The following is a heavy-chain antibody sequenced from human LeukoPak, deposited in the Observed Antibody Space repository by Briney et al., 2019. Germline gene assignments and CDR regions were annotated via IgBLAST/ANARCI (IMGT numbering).Heavy chain of an antibody. CDR2: ISYDGSNK. J-gene: IGHJ4*02. Sequence: GGSLRLSCAASGFAFSSYAMHWVRQAPGKGLEWVAVISYDGSNKYYADSVKGRFTISRDNSKNTLYLQMNSLRAEDTAVYYCARGRLRFLEWLSTNYFDYWGQGTLVTVSS. V-gene: IGHV3-30-3*01. D-gene: IGHD3-3*01. CDR3: ARGRLRFLEWLSTNYFDY. CDR1: GFAFSSYA.